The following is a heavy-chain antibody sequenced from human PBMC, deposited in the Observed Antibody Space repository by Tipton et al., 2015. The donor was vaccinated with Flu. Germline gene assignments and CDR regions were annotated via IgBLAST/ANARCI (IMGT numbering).Heavy chain of an antibody. D-gene: IGHD2-21*01. CDR3: ARQLGGGGCY. J-gene: IGHJ4*02. Sequence: SLRLSCEASGFTFSDYWINWVRQAPGKGLEWVANIKQDGSVKYYVDSVKGRFTISRDNAKNSLYLQMNSLRAEDTAVYYCARQLGGGGCYWGQGTLVTVSS. CDR2: IKQDGSVK. V-gene: IGHV3-7*03. CDR1: GFTFSDYW.